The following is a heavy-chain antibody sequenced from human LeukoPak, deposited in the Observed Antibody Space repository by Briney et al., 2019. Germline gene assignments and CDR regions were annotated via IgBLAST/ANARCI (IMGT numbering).Heavy chain of an antibody. Sequence: PSETLSLTCAVYGGSFSGYYWSWIRQPPGKGLEWIGEINHSGSTNYNPSPKSRVTISVDTSKNQFSLKLSSVTAADTAMYYCARVKDPGGYYYYYYMDVWGKGTTVTVSS. CDR3: ARVKDPGGYYYYYYMDV. CDR1: GGSFSGYY. J-gene: IGHJ6*03. V-gene: IGHV4-34*01. D-gene: IGHD3-16*01. CDR2: INHSGST.